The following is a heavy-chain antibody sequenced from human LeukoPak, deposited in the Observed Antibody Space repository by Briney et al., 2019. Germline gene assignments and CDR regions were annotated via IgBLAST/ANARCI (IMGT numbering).Heavy chain of an antibody. Sequence: TGGSLRLSCAASGFTFSSYAMHWVRQAPGKGLEWVAVISYDGSNKYYADSVKGRFTISRDNSKNTLYLQMNSLRAEDTAVYYCARDQAIFGVVSYYGMDVWGQGTTVTVSS. CDR3: ARDQAIFGVVSYYGMDV. CDR1: GFTFSSYA. V-gene: IGHV3-30-3*01. J-gene: IGHJ6*02. CDR2: ISYDGSNK. D-gene: IGHD3-3*01.